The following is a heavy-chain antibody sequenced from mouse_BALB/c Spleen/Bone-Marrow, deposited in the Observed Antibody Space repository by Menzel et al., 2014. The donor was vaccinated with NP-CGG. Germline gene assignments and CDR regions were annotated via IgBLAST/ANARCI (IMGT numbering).Heavy chain of an antibody. D-gene: IGHD2-3*01. Sequence: QVQLQQSGAELARPGASVKMSCRASGYTFTTYTIHWVRQRPGQGLEWIGYINPSSGYTYYNQKFKDKATLTADKSSSAAYMQLSSLASEDSAVYYCARRDDGYVFFDYWGQGTTLTVSS. J-gene: IGHJ2*01. CDR2: INPSSGYT. CDR3: ARRDDGYVFFDY. CDR1: GYTFTTYT. V-gene: IGHV1-4*01.